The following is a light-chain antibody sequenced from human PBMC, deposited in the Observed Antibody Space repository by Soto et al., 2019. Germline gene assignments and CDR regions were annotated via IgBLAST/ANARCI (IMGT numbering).Light chain of an antibody. J-gene: IGKJ1*01. CDR1: QSVSNAY. CDR3: QQYAASPRT. CDR2: GAS. V-gene: IGKV3-20*01. Sequence: EIVLTQSPGTLSLSPRERATLSCRASQSVSNAYLAWYQHKGDQSPRLLIYGASNRAPGIPDRFSGSGSGTDFTLTISRLEPEDFAVYYCQQYAASPRTFGQGTQVEVK.